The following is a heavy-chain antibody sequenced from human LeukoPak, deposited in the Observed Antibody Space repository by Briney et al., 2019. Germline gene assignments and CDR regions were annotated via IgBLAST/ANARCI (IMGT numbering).Heavy chain of an antibody. D-gene: IGHD1-1*01. J-gene: IGHJ5*02. CDR1: GFTFSTYW. CDR3: ARAYWRRFDP. CDR2: IKEDGSAT. Sequence: GGSLRLSCAASGFTFSTYWMTWVRQAPGKGPEWVANIKEDGSATYYVDSVKGRFTISRDNAKKSLYLQMNSLRAEDTAVYYCARAYWRRFDPWGQGTLVTVSS. V-gene: IGHV3-7*02.